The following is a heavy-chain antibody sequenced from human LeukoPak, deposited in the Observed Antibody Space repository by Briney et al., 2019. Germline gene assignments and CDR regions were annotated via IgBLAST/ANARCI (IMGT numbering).Heavy chain of an antibody. V-gene: IGHV3-53*01. J-gene: IGHJ4*02. CDR2: IYSGGST. CDR1: GFTVSSNY. D-gene: IGHD4-11*01. Sequence: GGSLRLSCAASGFTVSSNYMSWVRQAPGKGLEWVSVIYSGGSTYYADSVKGRFTISRDNSKNTLYPQMNSLRAEDTAVYYCARVRVTTSSYYFDYWGQGTLVTVSS. CDR3: ARVRVTTSSYYFDY.